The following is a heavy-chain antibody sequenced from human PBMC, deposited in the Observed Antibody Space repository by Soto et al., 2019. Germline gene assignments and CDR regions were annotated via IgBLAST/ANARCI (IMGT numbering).Heavy chain of an antibody. CDR3: ARAGLRYFDWLFIDYYYGMDV. CDR1: GYTFTSYD. Sequence: ASVKVSCKASGYTFTSYDINCVRQATGQGLEWMGWMNPNSGNTGYAQKFQGWVTMTRDTSISTAYMELSRLRSDDTAVYYCARAGLRYFDWLFIDYYYGMDVWGQGTTVTVSS. V-gene: IGHV1-8*01. CDR2: MNPNSGNT. D-gene: IGHD3-9*01. J-gene: IGHJ6*02.